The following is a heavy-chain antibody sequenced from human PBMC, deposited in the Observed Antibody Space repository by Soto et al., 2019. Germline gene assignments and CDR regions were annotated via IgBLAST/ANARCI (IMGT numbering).Heavy chain of an antibody. CDR2: IWSDGSNK. J-gene: IGHJ3*01. CDR3: ARDGQQTSPYSLDV. V-gene: IGHV3-33*01. Sequence: QVQLVESGGGVVQPGRSLRLSCAASGFTFSSFGMHWVRQAPGKGLEWVAFIWSDGSNKYYVDSAKGRFAISRDSSKNTVYLQMNSLRAEDTAVYYCARDGQQTSPYSLDVWGQGTMVIVSS. D-gene: IGHD6-13*01. CDR1: GFTFSSFG.